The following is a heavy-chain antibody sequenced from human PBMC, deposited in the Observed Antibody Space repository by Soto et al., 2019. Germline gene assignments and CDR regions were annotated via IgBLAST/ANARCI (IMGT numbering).Heavy chain of an antibody. CDR3: VRVPDY. CDR1: GGSISSGGYS. V-gene: IGHV4-30-2*01. Sequence: QLQLQESGSGRVKPSQTLSLTCAVSGGSISSGGYSWSWIRQPPGKGLEWIGYMYHSGSTYYNPSLKSRDTRAIDRSKNQFSLQLSSVTAADTAVYYCVRVPDYWGQGMLVTVPS. J-gene: IGHJ4*02. D-gene: IGHD2-2*01. CDR2: MYHSGST.